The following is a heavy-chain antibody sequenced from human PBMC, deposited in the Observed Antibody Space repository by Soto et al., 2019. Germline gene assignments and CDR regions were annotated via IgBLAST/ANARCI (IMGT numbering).Heavy chain of an antibody. CDR2: IFPGDSDI. Sequence: EVQLVQSGAEVKKPGESLKISCKGSTFSFTSYWFAWVRQKPGKGLEWMAIIFPGDSDIRYSPSFEDGVTISADKSIRTVYLQWDSLKASDTALYYCARLFSNYESPFDYWGQGTLVTVSS. CDR3: ARLFSNYESPFDY. V-gene: IGHV5-51*01. J-gene: IGHJ4*02. D-gene: IGHD4-4*01. CDR1: TFSFTSYW.